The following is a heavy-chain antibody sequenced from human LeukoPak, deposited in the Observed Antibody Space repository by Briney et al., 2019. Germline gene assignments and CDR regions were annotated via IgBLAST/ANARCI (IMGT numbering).Heavy chain of an antibody. D-gene: IGHD3-22*01. CDR3: ARDFHRRYYDSSGYNAFDI. CDR2: ISAISSSST. CDR1: GFTFSSYS. J-gene: IGHJ3*02. V-gene: IGHV3-48*04. Sequence: GGSLRLSCAASGFTFSSYSMNWVRQAPGKGLEWVSYISAISSSSTYYADSVKGRFTISRDSAKNSLYLQMNSLRAEDTAVYYCARDFHRRYYDSSGYNAFDIWGQGTMVTVSS.